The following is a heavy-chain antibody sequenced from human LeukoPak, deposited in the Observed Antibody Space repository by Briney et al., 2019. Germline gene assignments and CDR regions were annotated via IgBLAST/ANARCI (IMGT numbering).Heavy chain of an antibody. Sequence: GGSLRLSCAASGFTFSSYSMNWVRQVPGKGLEWVSSISSSTYIYYADSVKGRFTISRDNAKNSLYLQMNSLRAEDTAVYYCARGGGDVPIDYWGQGTLVTVSS. V-gene: IGHV3-21*01. D-gene: IGHD2-21*02. CDR1: GFTFSSYS. J-gene: IGHJ4*02. CDR2: ISSSTYI. CDR3: ARGGGDVPIDY.